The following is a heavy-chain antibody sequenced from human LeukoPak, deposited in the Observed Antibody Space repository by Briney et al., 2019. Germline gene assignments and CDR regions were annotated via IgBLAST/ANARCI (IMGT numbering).Heavy chain of an antibody. CDR3: AKGRGSIAARLGDY. Sequence: GGSLRLSCAASGFTFSSYAMSWVRQAPGKGLEWVSGISAIGGTTYYADSVKGRFTISRDNSKNTLYLQMNSLRAEDTAVYYCAKGRGSIAARLGDYWGQGTLVTVSS. D-gene: IGHD6-6*01. CDR2: ISAIGGTT. J-gene: IGHJ4*02. V-gene: IGHV3-23*01. CDR1: GFTFSSYA.